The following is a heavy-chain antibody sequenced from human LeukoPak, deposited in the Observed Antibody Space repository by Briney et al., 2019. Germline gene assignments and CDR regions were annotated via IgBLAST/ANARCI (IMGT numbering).Heavy chain of an antibody. CDR1: GGSTNFSTWS. J-gene: IGHJ5*02. Sequence: SETLSLTCTVSGGSTNFSTWSWAWVRQSPGKGLEWIVAIHYSGNIYYNPSLMSRVTVFVDTSKNQFSLTLSSLTATDTAVYYCARLPTGYPNWFDTWGQGTLVTVSS. D-gene: IGHD3-9*01. V-gene: IGHV4-39*01. CDR3: ARLPTGYPNWFDT. CDR2: IHYSGNI.